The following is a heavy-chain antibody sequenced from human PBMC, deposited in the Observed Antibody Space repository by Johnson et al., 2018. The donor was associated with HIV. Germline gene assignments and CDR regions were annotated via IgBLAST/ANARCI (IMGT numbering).Heavy chain of an antibody. Sequence: EVQLVESGGGVVHPGRSLRLSCAASGFTFRSYPMNWVRQAPGKGLEWVSYISSSGGTIYYADSVKGRFSISRDNAKNSLYLQMNSLRAEDTAVYYCARDRGYWDAFDIWGQGTMVTVSS. CDR2: ISSSGGTI. J-gene: IGHJ3*02. D-gene: IGHD3-22*01. CDR3: ARDRGYWDAFDI. V-gene: IGHV3-48*04. CDR1: GFTFRSYP.